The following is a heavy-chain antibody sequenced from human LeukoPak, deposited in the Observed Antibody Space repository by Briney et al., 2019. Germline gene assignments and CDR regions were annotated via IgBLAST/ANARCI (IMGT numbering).Heavy chain of an antibody. V-gene: IGHV3-11*01. CDR1: GFTFSDYY. D-gene: IGHD2-21*01. J-gene: IGHJ4*01. CDR3: ATDPRLLIY. CDR2: ISSSGSTI. Sequence: KPGGSLRLSCAASGFTFSDYYMSWIRQAPGKGLEWVSYISSSGSTIYYADSVKGRFTISRDNAKNSLYLQMNGLRPEDTALYYCATDPRLLIYWGHGTLVTVSS.